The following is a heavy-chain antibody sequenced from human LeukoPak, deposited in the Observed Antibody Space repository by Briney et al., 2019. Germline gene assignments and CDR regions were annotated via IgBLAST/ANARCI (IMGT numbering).Heavy chain of an antibody. Sequence: QTGGSLRLSCAGSGFSFITYWMTWVRQAPGKGLEWVANIQQDGSGKFYVDSVKGRFIISRDNAKNSLYLQMNSLRPEDTAVYYCARDMYGQQLAPFDYWGQGTLVTVSS. CDR1: GFSFITYW. D-gene: IGHD6-6*01. CDR2: IQQDGSGK. V-gene: IGHV3-7*01. J-gene: IGHJ4*02. CDR3: ARDMYGQQLAPFDY.